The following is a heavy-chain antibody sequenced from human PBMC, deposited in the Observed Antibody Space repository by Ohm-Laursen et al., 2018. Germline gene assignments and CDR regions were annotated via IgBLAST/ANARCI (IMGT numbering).Heavy chain of an antibody. J-gene: IGHJ4*02. CDR3: ARVRTYLGAATVLDF. V-gene: IGHV4-59*01. CDR1: GGSISSFY. D-gene: IGHD2-15*01. Sequence: SETLSLTCPVSGGSISSFYWSWIRQPPGKGLEWIGYIYYSGNTNYNPSLKSRVAISVDTSNNQFSLKLTSVTAADTAVYYCARVRTYLGAATVLDFWGQGTLVTVSS. CDR2: IYYSGNT.